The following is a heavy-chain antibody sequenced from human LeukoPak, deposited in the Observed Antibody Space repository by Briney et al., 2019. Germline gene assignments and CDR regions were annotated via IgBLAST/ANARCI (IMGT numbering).Heavy chain of an antibody. J-gene: IGHJ4*02. CDR1: GFTFSSYW. V-gene: IGHV3-74*01. D-gene: IGHD6-6*01. Sequence: PGGSLRLSCAASGFTFSSYWRHWVRQAPGKGLVWVSRINSDGSSTSYADSVKGRFTISRDNAKNTLYLQMNSLRAEDTAVYYCARGAVAARPPAFDYWGQGTLVTVSS. CDR2: INSDGSST. CDR3: ARGAVAARPPAFDY.